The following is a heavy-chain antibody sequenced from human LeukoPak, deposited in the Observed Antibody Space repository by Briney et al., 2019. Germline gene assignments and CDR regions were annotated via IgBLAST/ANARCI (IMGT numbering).Heavy chain of an antibody. D-gene: IGHD1-26*01. CDR3: ATSIVGLTYDEHFQH. V-gene: IGHV3-53*01. CDR1: GFAVSSNH. J-gene: IGHJ1*01. Sequence: GGSLRLSCAASGFAVSSNHMNWVRQAPGKGLEWVSVIFNGGSTYYADSVKGRFTISRDNSKNTLYLQMNSLRAEDTAVYYCATSIVGLTYDEHFQHWCQGTLVTVSS. CDR2: IFNGGST.